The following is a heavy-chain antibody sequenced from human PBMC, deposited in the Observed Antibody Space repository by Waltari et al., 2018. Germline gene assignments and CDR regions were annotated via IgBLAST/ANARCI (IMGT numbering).Heavy chain of an antibody. Sequence: EVQLVESGGGLIQAGGSLRLSCAASGFTVSSTYMAWVRQAPGKGLESVAISYSNGTTSYADSVKGGFTISRDNSKNTLFLQMSSVRVDDTAMYYCTTRVAISGVPGMPDYWGQGTLVTVSS. J-gene: IGHJ4*02. CDR1: GFTVSSTY. D-gene: IGHD2-15*01. CDR2: SYSNGTT. CDR3: TTRVAISGVPGMPDY. V-gene: IGHV3-53*01.